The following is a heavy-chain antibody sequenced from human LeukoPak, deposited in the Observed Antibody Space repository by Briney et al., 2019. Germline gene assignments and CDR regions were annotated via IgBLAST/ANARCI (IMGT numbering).Heavy chain of an antibody. CDR2: MNPNSGNT. CDR3: ARAFQRYGNWFDP. D-gene: IGHD1-1*01. Sequence: ASVEVSCKASGYTFTSYDINWVRQATGQGLEWMGWMNPNSGNTGYAQKFQGRVNITRNTSISTAYMELSSLRSEDTAVYYCARAFQRYGNWFDPWGQGTLVTVSS. V-gene: IGHV1-8*03. J-gene: IGHJ5*02. CDR1: GYTFTSYD.